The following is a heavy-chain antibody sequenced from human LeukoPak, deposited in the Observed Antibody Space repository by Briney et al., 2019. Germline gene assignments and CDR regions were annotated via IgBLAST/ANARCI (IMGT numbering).Heavy chain of an antibody. CDR1: GFTFSSYA. J-gene: IGHJ4*02. D-gene: IGHD5-24*01. CDR2: ISYDGNNK. Sequence: GGSLRLSCAASGFTFSSYAMHWVRQAPGRGLEWVAHISYDGNNKYYGDSVKGRFTISRDNSKNTLYLQMSSLRAEDTAVYYFARDPTKRWLQNYFDDWGQGTLVTVSS. CDR3: ARDPTKRWLQNYFDD. V-gene: IGHV3-30*04.